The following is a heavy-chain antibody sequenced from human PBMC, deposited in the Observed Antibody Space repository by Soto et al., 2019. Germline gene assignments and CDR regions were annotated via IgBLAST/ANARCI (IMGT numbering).Heavy chain of an antibody. V-gene: IGHV3-23*01. CDR1: GFTFSSYA. D-gene: IGHD3-10*01. CDR3: AKDKGLLWFGELSGAFDI. Sequence: EVQLLESGGGLVQPGGSLRLSCAASGFTFSSYAMSWVRQAPGKGLEWVSAISGSGGSTYNADSVKGRFTISRDNSKNTLYLQMHSLGAEDTAVYYCAKDKGLLWFGELSGAFDIWGQGTMVTVSS. CDR2: ISGSGGST. J-gene: IGHJ3*02.